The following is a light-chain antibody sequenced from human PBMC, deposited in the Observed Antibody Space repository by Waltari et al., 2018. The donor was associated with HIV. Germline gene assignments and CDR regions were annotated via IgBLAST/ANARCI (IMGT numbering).Light chain of an antibody. J-gene: IGLJ3*02. CDR2: KDN. Sequence: SFELTQPSSVSVSPGQTARITCSGDILAKKYVRWLQQRPGQAPLLIIFKDNERPSGNPERFSCSSTGTTVTLTISGVQVEDEADYYCYSAANYIWVFGGGTRLTVL. V-gene: IGLV3-27*01. CDR3: YSAANYIWV. CDR1: ILAKKY.